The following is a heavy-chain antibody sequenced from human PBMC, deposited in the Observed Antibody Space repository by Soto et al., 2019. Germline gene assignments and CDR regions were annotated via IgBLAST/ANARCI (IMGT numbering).Heavy chain of an antibody. D-gene: IGHD3-22*01. CDR3: AHGGGPYDSSGHYYVPTSGYFDY. J-gene: IGHJ4*02. V-gene: IGHV2-5*01. Sequence: QITLKESGPTLVKPTQTLTLTCTFSGFSLSTSGVGVGWIRQPPGKALEWLALIYWNDDKRYSPSLKSRLTITKDTSKNQVVLTMTNMDPVDTATYYCAHGGGPYDSSGHYYVPTSGYFDYWGQGTLVTVSS. CDR1: GFSLSTSGVG. CDR2: IYWNDDK.